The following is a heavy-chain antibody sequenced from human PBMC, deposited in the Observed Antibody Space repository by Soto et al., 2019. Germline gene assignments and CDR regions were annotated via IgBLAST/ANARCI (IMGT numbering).Heavy chain of an antibody. CDR1: GYSFTSYW. V-gene: IGHV5-51*01. CDR2: IYPGDSDT. D-gene: IGHD6-13*01. J-gene: IGHJ6*02. Sequence: ESLKISCKGSGYSFTSYWIGWVRQMPGKGLEWMGIIYPGDSDTRYSPSFQGQVTISADKSFSTAYLQWSSLKASDTAMYYCARTAAAGKYYCRGDFWSQGSTVTVS. CDR3: ARTAAAGKYYCRGDF.